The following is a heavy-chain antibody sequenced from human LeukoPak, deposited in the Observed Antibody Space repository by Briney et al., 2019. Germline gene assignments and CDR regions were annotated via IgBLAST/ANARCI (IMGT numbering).Heavy chain of an antibody. V-gene: IGHV3-20*04. Sequence: GGSLRLSCAASGFTFDDYGMSWVRQAPGKGLEWVSGINWNGGSTGYADSVKGRFTISRDNAKNSLYLQMNSLGAEDTALYYCARNTVRGVISYYYMDVWGKGTTVTVSS. CDR1: GFTFDDYG. CDR3: ARNTVRGVISYYYMDV. D-gene: IGHD3-10*01. J-gene: IGHJ6*03. CDR2: INWNGGST.